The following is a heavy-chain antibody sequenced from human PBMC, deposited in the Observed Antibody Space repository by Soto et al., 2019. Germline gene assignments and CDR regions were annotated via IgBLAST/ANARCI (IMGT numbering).Heavy chain of an antibody. CDR2: ISYDGSNK. J-gene: IGHJ5*02. CDR1: GFTFSSYA. CDR3: AREGGSGWLPLNWFDP. D-gene: IGHD6-19*01. V-gene: IGHV3-30-3*01. Sequence: QVQLVESGGGVVQPGRSLRLSCAASGFTFSSYAMHWVRQAPGKGLEWVAVISYDGSNKYYADSVKGRFTISRDNSKNTLYLQMNSLRAEDTAVYYCAREGGSGWLPLNWFDPWGQGTLVTVSS.